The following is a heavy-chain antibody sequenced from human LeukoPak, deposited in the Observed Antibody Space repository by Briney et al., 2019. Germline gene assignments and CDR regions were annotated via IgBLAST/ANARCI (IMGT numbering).Heavy chain of an antibody. D-gene: IGHD3-16*02. V-gene: IGHV1-18*01. CDR2: ISAYNGNT. CDR1: GYTFTSYG. J-gene: IGHJ4*02. CDR3: ARVRVWGSYRPRYFDY. Sequence: ASVKVSCKASGYTFTSYGISWVRQAPGQGLEWMGWISAYNGNTNYAQKLQGRVTMTPDTSTSTAYMELRSLRSDDTAVYYCARVRVWGSYRPRYFDYWGQGTLVTVSS.